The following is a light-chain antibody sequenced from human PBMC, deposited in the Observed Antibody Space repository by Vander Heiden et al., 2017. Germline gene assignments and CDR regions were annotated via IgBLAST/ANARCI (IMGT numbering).Light chain of an antibody. Sequence: IQMPHFPSSLSAAVGDRVTITCRASQTISNYLNWYQLKPGNAPTLLIYAASSLQSEVPSRFSSSGSGTDFSLTISSLQREDFATYYCQQSHSMPYTFGQGTKLEIK. CDR3: QQSHSMPYT. CDR2: AAS. CDR1: QTISNY. J-gene: IGKJ2*01. V-gene: IGKV1-39*01.